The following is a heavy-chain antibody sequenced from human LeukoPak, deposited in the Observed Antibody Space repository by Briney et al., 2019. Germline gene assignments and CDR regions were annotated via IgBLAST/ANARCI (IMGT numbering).Heavy chain of an antibody. CDR3: AREKGRVWFGELSAFDI. Sequence: ASVKVSCKASGGTFSSYAISWVRQAPGQGLEWMGRIIPILGIANYAQKFQGRVTITADKSTSTAYMELSSLRSEDTAAYYCAREKGRVWFGELSAFDIWGQGTMVTVSS. CDR1: GGTFSSYA. CDR2: IIPILGIA. D-gene: IGHD3-10*01. V-gene: IGHV1-69*04. J-gene: IGHJ3*02.